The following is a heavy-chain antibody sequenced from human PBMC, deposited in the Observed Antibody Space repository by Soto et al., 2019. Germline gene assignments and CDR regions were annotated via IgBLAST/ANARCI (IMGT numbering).Heavy chain of an antibody. D-gene: IGHD2-15*01. V-gene: IGHV3-15*01. CDR3: GRNPPECSGGSCYHDS. Sequence: GGSLRLSCTASEFTFSNAWMSWVRQAPGKGLEWVGRIKSKTDGGTTDYAAPVKGRFTISRDNAKNSMYLEMNSLKAEDTAVYYCGRNPPECSGGSCYHDSWGRGTLVTVSS. CDR2: IKSKTDGGTT. CDR1: EFTFSNAW. J-gene: IGHJ4*02.